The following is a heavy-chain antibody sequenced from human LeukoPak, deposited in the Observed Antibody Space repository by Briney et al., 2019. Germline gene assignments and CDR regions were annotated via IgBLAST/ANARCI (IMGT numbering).Heavy chain of an antibody. CDR3: AKDRFYSGSPRAFDM. D-gene: IGHD1-26*01. CDR1: GFTFSSYA. J-gene: IGHJ3*02. Sequence: GGSLRLSCAASGFTFSSYAMNWVRQAPGKGLEWVSGISGSGVSTYYADSVKGRFTFSKDNSKNTLYLQMNSLRAEDTALYYCAKDRFYSGSPRAFDMWGRGTMVTVSS. V-gene: IGHV3-23*01. CDR2: ISGSGVST.